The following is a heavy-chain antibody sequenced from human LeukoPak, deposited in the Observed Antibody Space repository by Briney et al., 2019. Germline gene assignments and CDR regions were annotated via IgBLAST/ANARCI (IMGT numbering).Heavy chain of an antibody. CDR3: ARQFYYDTGYYLRPFDY. V-gene: IGHV4-59*01. D-gene: IGHD3-22*01. CDR1: GGSISTYY. J-gene: IGHJ4*02. Sequence: SETLSLTCTVSGGSISTYYWSWIWQRPGKGLEWVAYIDYRGSTTYNPSLRSRVTISVDTSRTQFSLKLYSVTAADTAVYYCARQFYYDTGYYLRPFDYWGQGTLVTVSS. CDR2: IDYRGST.